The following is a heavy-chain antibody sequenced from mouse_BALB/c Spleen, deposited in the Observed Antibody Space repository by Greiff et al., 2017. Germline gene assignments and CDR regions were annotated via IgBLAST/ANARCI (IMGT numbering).Heavy chain of an antibody. CDR1: GFNIKDTY. CDR2: IDPANGNT. Sequence: EAQLQQSGAELVKPGASVKLSCTASGFNIKDTYMHWVKQRPEQGLEWIGRIDPANGNTKYDPKFQGKATITADTSSNTAYLQLSSLTSEDTAVYYCARSRDYLCAMGYWGQGTSVPVS. J-gene: IGHJ4*01. D-gene: IGHD2-4*01. CDR3: ARSRDYLCAMGY. V-gene: IGHV14-3*02.